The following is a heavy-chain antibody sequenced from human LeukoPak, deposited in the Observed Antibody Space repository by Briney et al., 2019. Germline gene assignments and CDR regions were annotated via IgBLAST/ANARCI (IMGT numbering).Heavy chain of an antibody. V-gene: IGHV1-69*04. CDR2: IIPILGIA. D-gene: IGHD3-16*02. CDR1: GGTFSSYA. CDR3: ARSSYSYDYVWGSYRY. J-gene: IGHJ4*02. Sequence: SVKLSCKASGGTFSSYAISWVRQAPGQGLEWMGRIIPILGIANYAQNIHGRVTITADKSTSTAYMELSSLRSEDTAVYYCARSSYSYDYVWGSYRYWGQGTLVTVSS.